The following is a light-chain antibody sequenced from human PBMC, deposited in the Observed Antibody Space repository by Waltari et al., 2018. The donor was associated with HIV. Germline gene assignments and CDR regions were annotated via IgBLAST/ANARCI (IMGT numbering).Light chain of an antibody. CDR3: SSYTSSSTWV. V-gene: IGLV2-18*02. J-gene: IGLJ3*02. Sequence: QSALTQPPSVSGSPGQSVTISCTGTSSDVGSYNRVSWYQQPPGTAPKLMISEVTNPPSGVPDRFAGSKSGNTASLTISGLQAEDEADYYCSSYTSSSTWVFGGGTKLTVL. CDR1: SSDVGSYNR. CDR2: EVT.